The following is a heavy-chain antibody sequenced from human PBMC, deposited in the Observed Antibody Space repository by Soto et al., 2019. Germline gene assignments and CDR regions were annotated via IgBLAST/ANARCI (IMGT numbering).Heavy chain of an antibody. CDR1: GFTFSDAW. V-gene: IGHV3-15*07. D-gene: IGHD3-22*01. CDR2: IKSKANGGTT. Sequence: GGSLRLSCAASGFTFSDAWIDWVRQAPGKGLEWVGRIKSKANGGTTDFAALVKGRFAISRDDSKEMVYLQMNSLKVEDTAMYYCTTDSYFPMKLVRFAFWGHGTLVTVSS. CDR3: TTDSYFPMKLVRFAF. J-gene: IGHJ4*01.